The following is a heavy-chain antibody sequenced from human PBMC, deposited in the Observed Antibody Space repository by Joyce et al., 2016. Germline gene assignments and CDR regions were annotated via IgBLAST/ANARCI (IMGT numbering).Heavy chain of an antibody. Sequence: QVHLQESGPGLVKPSQTLSLTCTVSGVSVSNRDYYWSWIRHRPEKGLACMGYIYYTGKSFDNPSLTSRITMSVDTTNNQFSLNLESVTVADTAVYYCVMLNRHSGSYYPEYWGQGSLVTVSS. D-gene: IGHD1-26*01. CDR1: GVSVSNRDYY. CDR2: IYYTGKS. V-gene: IGHV4-31*03. J-gene: IGHJ4*02. CDR3: VMLNRHSGSYYPEY.